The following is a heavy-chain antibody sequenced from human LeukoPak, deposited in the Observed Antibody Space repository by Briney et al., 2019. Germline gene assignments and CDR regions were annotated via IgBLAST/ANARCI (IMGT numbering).Heavy chain of an antibody. CDR3: ARVLPVASRDY. Sequence: PGGSLRLSCAASGFTFSTYWMSWVRQAPGKGLEWVANIKQDGSDKFYVDSVKGRFTISRDNGKNSMYLQMSSLRAEDTAIYYCARVLPVASRDYWGQGTLVTVSS. V-gene: IGHV3-7*01. CDR1: GFTFSTYW. D-gene: IGHD2-2*01. CDR2: IKQDGSDK. J-gene: IGHJ4*02.